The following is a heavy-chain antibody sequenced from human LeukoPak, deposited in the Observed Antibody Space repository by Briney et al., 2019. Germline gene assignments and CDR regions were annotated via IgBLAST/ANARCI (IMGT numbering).Heavy chain of an antibody. CDR1: GGTFSSYA. V-gene: IGHV1-69*04. J-gene: IGHJ4*02. CDR2: IIPILGIA. CDR3: AREREGVYFDY. D-gene: IGHD1-26*01. Sequence: SVKVSCKASGGTFSSYAISWVRQAPGQGLEWMGRIIPILGIANYAQKFQGRVTITADKSTSTAYMELSSLRSEDTAVYYCAREREGVYFDYWGQGTLVTVSS.